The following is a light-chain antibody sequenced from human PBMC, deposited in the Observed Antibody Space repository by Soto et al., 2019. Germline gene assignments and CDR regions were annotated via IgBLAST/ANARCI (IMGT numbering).Light chain of an antibody. Sequence: DTQMTQSPSTLSAPVGARVTITCRASQNINSWLAWYQQKPVKAPNLLIYRASHLESGVPSRFGGSGSGTEFTLTISSLQPDDSATYDCQHYNMYPITFGQGTRLDI. CDR2: RAS. V-gene: IGKV1-5*03. CDR3: QHYNMYPIT. CDR1: QNINSW. J-gene: IGKJ5*01.